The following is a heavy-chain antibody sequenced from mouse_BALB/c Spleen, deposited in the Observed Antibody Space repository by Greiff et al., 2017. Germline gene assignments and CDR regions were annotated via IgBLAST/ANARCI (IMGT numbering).Heavy chain of an antibody. Sequence: EVQVVESGGGLVKPGGSLKLSCAASGFAFSSYDMSWVRQTPEKRLEWVAYISSGGGSTYYPDTVQGRFTISRDNAKNTLYLQMSSLKSEDTAMYYCARQGGYYPMDYWGQGTSVTVSA. V-gene: IGHV5-12-1*01. J-gene: IGHJ4*01. CDR1: GFAFSSYD. CDR2: ISSGGGST. CDR3: ARQGGYYPMDY.